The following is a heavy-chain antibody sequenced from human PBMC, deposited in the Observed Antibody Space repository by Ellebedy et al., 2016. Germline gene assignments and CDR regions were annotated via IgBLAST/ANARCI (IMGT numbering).Heavy chain of an antibody. J-gene: IGHJ3*02. CDR2: IYYSGST. V-gene: IGHV4-59*13. Sequence: SETLSLTXTVSGGSISSYYWSWIRQPPGKGLEWIGYIYYSGSTNYNPSLKSRVTISVDTSKNQFSLKLSSVTAADTAVYYCAREDAGTDAFDIWGQGTMVTVSS. CDR1: GGSISSYY. D-gene: IGHD6-13*01. CDR3: AREDAGTDAFDI.